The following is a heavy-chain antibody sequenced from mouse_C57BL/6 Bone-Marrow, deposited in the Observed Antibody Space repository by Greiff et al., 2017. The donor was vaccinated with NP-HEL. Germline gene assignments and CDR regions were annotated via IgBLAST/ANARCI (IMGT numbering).Heavy chain of an antibody. V-gene: IGHV5-17*01. D-gene: IGHD2-5*01. J-gene: IGHJ3*01. CDR3: ARKDSNYVAWFAY. CDR2: ISSGSSTI. Sequence: VQLQQSGGGLVKPGGSLKLSCAASGFTFSDYGMHWVRQAPEKGLEWVAYISSGSSTIYYADTVKGRFTISRDNAKNTLFLQMTSLRSEDTAMYYCARKDSNYVAWFAYWGQGTLVTVSA. CDR1: GFTFSDYG.